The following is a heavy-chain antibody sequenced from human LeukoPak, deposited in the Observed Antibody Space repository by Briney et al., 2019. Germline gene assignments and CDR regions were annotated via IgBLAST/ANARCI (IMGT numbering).Heavy chain of an antibody. V-gene: IGHV3-53*01. CDR3: TKMFTKDNWYGGPDY. CDR2: LYTGGIR. D-gene: IGHD2-8*01. CDR1: GFTFSSYW. J-gene: IGHJ4*02. Sequence: GGSLRLSCAASGFTFSSYWMSWVRQAPGKGLEWVSVLYTGGIRYYAGFVRGRFTISRDDSKNTLYLQMNNLRAEDTAIYYCTKMFTKDNWYGGPDYWGQGTLVTVSS.